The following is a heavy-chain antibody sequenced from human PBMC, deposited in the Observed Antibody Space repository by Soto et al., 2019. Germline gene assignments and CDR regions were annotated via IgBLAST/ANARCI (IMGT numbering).Heavy chain of an antibody. J-gene: IGHJ6*03. CDR2: INDRGNI. CDR3: ARGLILWFGELSRRGGYYYYMDV. V-gene: IGHV4-34*01. CDR1: GGSFSGYQ. Sequence: QVQLQQWGAGLLKPSETLSLTCAVYGGSFSGYQWTWIRQTPGKGLEWIGEINDRGNINYNPSLKSRVTIFLDTHKKQISLTLSSVTAADTAVYYCARGLILWFGELSRRGGYYYYMDVWGEGTTVIVSS. D-gene: IGHD3-10*01.